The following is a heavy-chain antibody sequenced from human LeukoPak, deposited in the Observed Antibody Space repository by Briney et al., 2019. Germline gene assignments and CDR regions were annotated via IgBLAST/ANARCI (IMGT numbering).Heavy chain of an antibody. CDR2: IKQDGSEK. J-gene: IGHJ4*02. D-gene: IGHD6-6*01. CDR1: GFTFSSYW. V-gene: IGHV3-7*01. CDR3: ATYSTSSGALAY. Sequence: GGSLRLSCAASGFTFSSYWMSWVRQAPGKGLEWVANIKQDGSEKYYVDSVKGRFTISRDNAKNSLYLQMNSLRAEDTGLYYCATYSTSSGALAYWGQGTLVTVSS.